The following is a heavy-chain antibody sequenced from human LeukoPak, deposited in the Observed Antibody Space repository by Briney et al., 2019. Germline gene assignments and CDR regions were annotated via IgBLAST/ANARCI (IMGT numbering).Heavy chain of an antibody. CDR1: GFTFTSYS. J-gene: IGHJ4*02. D-gene: IGHD2-15*01. Sequence: GGSLRLSCAASGFTFTSYSMSWVRQAPGKGLEWVSSVSQRGDNTYYADSVKGRFTISRDNSKNTLYLQMNSLRADDTAIYHCAKGHRGSSYSPGDYWGQGALVTVSS. CDR2: VSQRGDNT. V-gene: IGHV3-23*01. CDR3: AKGHRGSSYSPGDY.